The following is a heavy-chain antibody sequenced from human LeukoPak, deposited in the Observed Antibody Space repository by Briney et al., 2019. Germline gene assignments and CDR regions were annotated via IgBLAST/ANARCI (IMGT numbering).Heavy chain of an antibody. CDR3: TRSLISGTHY. V-gene: IGHV3-53*01. CDR2: IYSGGNT. CDR1: GGSTSSSSYY. Sequence: ETLSLTCTVSGGSTSSSSYYWGWIRQPPGKGLEWVSTIYSGGNTDYADSVKGRFTISRDNSKNTLYLQMNSLRAEDTAIYFCTRSLISGTHYWGQGTQVTVSS. D-gene: IGHD3-10*01. J-gene: IGHJ4*02.